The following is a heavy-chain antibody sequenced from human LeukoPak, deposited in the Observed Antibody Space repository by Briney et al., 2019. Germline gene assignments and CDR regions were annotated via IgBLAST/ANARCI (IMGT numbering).Heavy chain of an antibody. Sequence: GGSLRLSCAASGLTFADYTMHWVRQAPGKGLEWVSLISRNGVATKYADSVRGRFTISRDNSKNTLYLQMNSLRAEDTAVYYCAKVSGYSSGWIYFDYWGQGTLVTVSS. CDR3: AKVSGYSSGWIYFDY. V-gene: IGHV3-43*01. J-gene: IGHJ4*02. CDR1: GLTFADYT. D-gene: IGHD6-19*01. CDR2: ISRNGVAT.